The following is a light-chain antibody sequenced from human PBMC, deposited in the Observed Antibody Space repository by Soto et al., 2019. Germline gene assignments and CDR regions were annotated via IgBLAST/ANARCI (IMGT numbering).Light chain of an antibody. V-gene: IGLV3-1*01. CDR2: QDS. CDR1: KLGDKY. Sequence: SSELTQPPSVSVSPGQTASITCSGDKLGDKYACWYQQKPGQSPVLVIYQDSKRPSGIPERFSGSNSGNTATLTISGTQAMDEAHYYCQAWDSSIGGVFGGGTKLTVL. J-gene: IGLJ2*01. CDR3: QAWDSSIGGV.